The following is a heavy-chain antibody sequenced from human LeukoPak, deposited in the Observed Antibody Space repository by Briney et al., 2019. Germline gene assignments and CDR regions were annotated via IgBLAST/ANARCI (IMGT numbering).Heavy chain of an antibody. V-gene: IGHV3-43*02. CDR2: ISGDGGST. Sequence: PGGSLRLSCAASGFTFDDYAMHWVRHAPGKGLEWVSLISGDGGSTYYADSVKGRFTISRDNSKNSLYLQMNSLRTEDTALYYCAKDINPRWLRFVDYYYYGMDVWGQGTTVTVSS. CDR1: GFTFDDYA. J-gene: IGHJ6*02. CDR3: AKDINPRWLRFVDYYYYGMDV. D-gene: IGHD5-12*01.